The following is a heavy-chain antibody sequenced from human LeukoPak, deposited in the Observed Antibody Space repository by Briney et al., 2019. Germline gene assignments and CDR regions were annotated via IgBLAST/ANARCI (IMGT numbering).Heavy chain of an antibody. J-gene: IGHJ4*02. CDR2: IYYSGST. CDR3: ARASDSSGVFDY. Sequence: SQTLSLTCTVTRGSISSGGYYWSWIRQHPGKGPEWIGYIYYSGSTYYNPSLKSRVTISVDTSKNQFSLKLSSVTAADTAVYYCARASDSSGVFDYWGQGTLVTVSS. D-gene: IGHD3-22*01. CDR1: RGSISSGGYY. V-gene: IGHV4-31*03.